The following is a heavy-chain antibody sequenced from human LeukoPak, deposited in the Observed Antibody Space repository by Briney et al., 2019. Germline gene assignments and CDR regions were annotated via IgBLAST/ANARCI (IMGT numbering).Heavy chain of an antibody. V-gene: IGHV4-59*11. J-gene: IGHJ5*02. Sequence: SETLSLTCTVSGGSISSHYWSWIRQPPGKGLEWIGYIYYSGSTNHNPSLKSRVTISVDTSKNQFSLKLSSVTAADTAVYYCARDGGIAAAGPRFDPWGQGTLVTVSS. CDR3: ARDGGIAAAGPRFDP. CDR2: IYYSGST. CDR1: GGSISSHY. D-gene: IGHD6-13*01.